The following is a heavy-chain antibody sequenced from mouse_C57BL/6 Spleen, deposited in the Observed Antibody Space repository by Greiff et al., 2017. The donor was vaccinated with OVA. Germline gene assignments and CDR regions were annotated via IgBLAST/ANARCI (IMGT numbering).Heavy chain of an antibody. V-gene: IGHV2-2*01. CDR3: ASWRYYSNYEWYFDV. D-gene: IGHD2-5*01. CDR1: GFSLTSYG. CDR2: IWSGGST. J-gene: IGHJ1*03. Sequence: QVQLKESGPGLVQPSQSLSITCTVSGFSLTSYGVHWVRQSPGKGLEWLGVIWSGGSTDYNAAFISRLSISKDNSKSQVFFKMNSLQADDTAIYYWASWRYYSNYEWYFDVWGTGTTVTVSS.